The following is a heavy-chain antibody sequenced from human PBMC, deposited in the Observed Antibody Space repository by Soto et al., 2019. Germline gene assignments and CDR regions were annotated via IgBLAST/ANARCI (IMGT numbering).Heavy chain of an antibody. CDR3: ATFYGAHYYYYYYMDV. J-gene: IGHJ6*03. Sequence: GGSLRLSCAASGFTFISHAMGWLRQAPGTGLEWVAVISYDGSNKYYADSVKGRFTISRDNSKNTLYLQMNSLRAEDTAVYYCATFYGAHYYYYYYMDVWGKGTTVTVSS. CDR1: GFTFISHA. D-gene: IGHD4-17*01. V-gene: IGHV3-30*03. CDR2: ISYDGSNK.